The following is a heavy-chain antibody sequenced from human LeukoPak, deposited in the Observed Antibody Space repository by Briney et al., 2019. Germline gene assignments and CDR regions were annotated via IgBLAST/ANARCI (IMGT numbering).Heavy chain of an antibody. D-gene: IGHD1-1*01. J-gene: IGHJ4*02. CDR3: ARRNHWINLYFDY. V-gene: IGHV4-39*02. CDR2: ISYCGSN. Sequence: AETLSRTPTASRGSVIINTSDTDRIRQPPGKGLEWIGSISYCGSNYHNTPLKRRILTTGDTSDTHFSVTLSSVTAADTAVYYFARRNHWINLYFDYWGQGILVTVSS. CDR1: RGSVIINTSD.